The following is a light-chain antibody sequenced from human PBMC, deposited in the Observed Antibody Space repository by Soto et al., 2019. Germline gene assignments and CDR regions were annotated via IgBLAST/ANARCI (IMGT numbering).Light chain of an antibody. Sequence: QSVLTKPPSASGTPGQRVTISSSGSSSNIGSNYVYWYQQLPGTAPKLLIYRNNQRPSGVPDRFSGSKSGTSASLAISGLRSEDEADYYCAAWDDSLSAWVFGGGTKLTVL. CDR1: SSNIGSNY. CDR3: AAWDDSLSAWV. CDR2: RNN. J-gene: IGLJ3*02. V-gene: IGLV1-47*01.